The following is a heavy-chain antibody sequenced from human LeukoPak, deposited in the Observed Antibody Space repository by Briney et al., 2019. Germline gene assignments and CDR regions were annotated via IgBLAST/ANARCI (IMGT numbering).Heavy chain of an antibody. D-gene: IGHD3-22*01. CDR1: GYTFTCYY. J-gene: IGHJ4*02. CDR3: ARGYYYDSSGYQRPYYFDY. Sequence: ASVKVSCKASGYTFTCYYMHWVRQAPGQGLEWMGIINPSGGSTSYAQKFQGRVTMTRDTSTSTVYMELSSLRSEDTAVYYCARGYYYDSSGYQRPYYFDYWGQGTLVTVSS. V-gene: IGHV1-46*01. CDR2: INPSGGST.